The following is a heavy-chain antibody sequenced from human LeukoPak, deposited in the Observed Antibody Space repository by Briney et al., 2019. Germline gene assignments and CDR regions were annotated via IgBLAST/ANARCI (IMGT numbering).Heavy chain of an antibody. CDR3: ARSYFIAAAGLDY. D-gene: IGHD6-13*01. J-gene: IGHJ4*02. CDR2: IIPIFGTA. Sequence: ASVKVSCKASGGTFSSYAISWVRQAPGQGLEWMGGIIPIFGTANYAQKFQGRVTITADESTSTAYMELSSLRSEDTAVYYCARSYFIAAAGLDYWGQGTLVTVSS. V-gene: IGHV1-69*01. CDR1: GGTFSSYA.